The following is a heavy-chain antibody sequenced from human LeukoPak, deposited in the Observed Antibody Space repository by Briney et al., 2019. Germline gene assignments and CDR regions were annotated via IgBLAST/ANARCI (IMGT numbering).Heavy chain of an antibody. J-gene: IGHJ4*02. Sequence: GASVKVSCTASGYIFTGYYIHWLRQAPGQGLEYLGWINPNGGATKYTQKFQGRVTMTSDTSINTAYMELSSLRSDDTAVYYCARLAFYDFWSGYLDSWGQGTLVTVSS. CDR3: ARLAFYDFWSGYLDS. CDR1: GYIFTGYY. D-gene: IGHD3-3*01. V-gene: IGHV1-2*02. CDR2: INPNGGAT.